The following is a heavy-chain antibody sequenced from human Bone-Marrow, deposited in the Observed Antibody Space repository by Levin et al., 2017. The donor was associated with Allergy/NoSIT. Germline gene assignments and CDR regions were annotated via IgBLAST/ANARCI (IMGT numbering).Heavy chain of an antibody. CDR2: ISGTGGST. D-gene: IGHD3-3*01. V-gene: IGHV3-23*01. CDR3: AKRDGDGYDTGNFFMMRCVEG. CDR1: GFTFTSYA. Sequence: PGGSLRLSCATSGFTFTSYAMTWVRQTPGKGLEWVSSISGTGGSTYYTDSVEGRFTISSDNSKHIVFLQMTNLSAEDTAVYYCAKRDGDGYDTGNFFMMRCVEGWGRGT. J-gene: IGHJ4*02.